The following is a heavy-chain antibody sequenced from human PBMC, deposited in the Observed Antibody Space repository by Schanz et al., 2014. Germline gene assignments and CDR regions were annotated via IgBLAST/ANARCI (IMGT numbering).Heavy chain of an antibody. Sequence: QVQLQQWGAGLLKPSETLCLTCAFSGGSFSGYWWTWVRQSPGKGLGCIGEVNHGGYTNYNPSLKSRVTVSVDTSKKQFSLRLISVTAADTAAYYCATWSGTRLFHNWGQGTLVTVSS. V-gene: IGHV4-34*01. CDR2: VNHGGYT. D-gene: IGHD1-7*01. J-gene: IGHJ4*02. CDR3: ATWSGTRLFHN. CDR1: GGSFSGYW.